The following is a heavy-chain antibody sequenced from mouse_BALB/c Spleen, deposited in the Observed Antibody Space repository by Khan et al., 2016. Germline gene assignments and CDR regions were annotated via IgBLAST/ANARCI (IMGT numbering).Heavy chain of an antibody. CDR2: INPGSGGT. V-gene: IGHV1-54*01. Sequence: QLQQSGAELVRPGTSVTVSCKASGYAFTNYLIEWVKQRPGQGLEWIGVINPGSGGTNYNEKFKGKATLTADKSSSTAYMQLSSLTSDDSAVYFCARADYYGSSGAYWGQGTLVTVSA. CDR3: ARADYYGSSGAY. J-gene: IGHJ3*01. CDR1: GYAFTNYL. D-gene: IGHD1-1*01.